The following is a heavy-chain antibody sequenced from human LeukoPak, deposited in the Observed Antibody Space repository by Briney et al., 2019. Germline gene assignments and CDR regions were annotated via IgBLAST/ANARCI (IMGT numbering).Heavy chain of an antibody. J-gene: IGHJ6*03. Sequence: PGGSLSLSLVSSGFTFSIYGMHWVRQAPCKGLEWVAFIRYDGSNKYYGDSVKGRFTISRDNSKNTLYLQMNSLRAEDTAVYYCAKDIAVSGIYYYYYMDVWGKGTTVTVSS. V-gene: IGHV3-30*02. D-gene: IGHD6-19*01. CDR2: IRYDGSNK. CDR3: AKDIAVSGIYYYYYMDV. CDR1: GFTFSIYG.